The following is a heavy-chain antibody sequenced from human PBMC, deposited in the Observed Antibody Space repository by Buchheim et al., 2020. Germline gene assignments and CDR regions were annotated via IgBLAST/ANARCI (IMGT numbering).Heavy chain of an antibody. CDR1: GFTFSSYS. V-gene: IGHV3-48*01. Sequence: EVQLVESGGGLVQPGGSLRLSCAASGFTFSSYSMNWVRQAPGKGLEWVSYISSSSSTIYYADYVKGRFTISRDNAKNSLYLQMNSLRAEDTAVYYCASTGTTGFYYYYMDVWGKGTT. CDR2: ISSSSSTI. D-gene: IGHD1-7*01. CDR3: ASTGTTGFYYYYMDV. J-gene: IGHJ6*03.